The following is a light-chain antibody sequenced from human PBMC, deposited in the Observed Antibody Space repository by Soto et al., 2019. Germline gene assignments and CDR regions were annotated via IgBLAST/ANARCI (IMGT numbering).Light chain of an antibody. CDR1: KLGDKY. J-gene: IGLJ2*01. V-gene: IGLV3-1*01. CDR3: QAWDTNIVV. CDR2: EDS. Sequence: SYELTQPPSVSVSPGQTASMTCSGDKLGDKYAYWYQQKPGQSPIVVIYEDSKRLSGIPERFSASNSGNTATLTISGTQAMDEADYYCQAWDTNIVVFGGGTKVTVL.